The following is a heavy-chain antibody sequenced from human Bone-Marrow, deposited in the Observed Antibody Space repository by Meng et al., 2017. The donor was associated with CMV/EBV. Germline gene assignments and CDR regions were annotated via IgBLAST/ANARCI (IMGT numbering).Heavy chain of an antibody. D-gene: IGHD2-2*01. J-gene: IGHJ6*02. Sequence: GESLKISCAASGFTFSDYSMNWARQAPGKGLEWVSSISSSSSYIYYADSVKGRFTISRDNAKNSLYLQMNSLRAEDTAVYYCARLSSRQLHGYYYGMDVWGQGTTVTVSS. CDR3: ARLSSRQLHGYYYGMDV. CDR1: GFTFSDYS. CDR2: ISSSSSYI. V-gene: IGHV3-21*01.